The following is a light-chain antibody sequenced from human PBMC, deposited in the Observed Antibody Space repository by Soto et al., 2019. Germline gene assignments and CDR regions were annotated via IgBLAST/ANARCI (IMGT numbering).Light chain of an antibody. J-gene: IGKJ4*01. CDR3: QQRSNWPQLT. Sequence: DIVLTQSPATLSLSPGERATLSCRASQSVSSYLAWYQQKPGQAPRLLIYDASSRATGIPARFSGSGSGTDFTLTICSLEPEDFAVYYCQQRSNWPQLTFGGGTKVEIK. CDR2: DAS. CDR1: QSVSSY. V-gene: IGKV3-11*01.